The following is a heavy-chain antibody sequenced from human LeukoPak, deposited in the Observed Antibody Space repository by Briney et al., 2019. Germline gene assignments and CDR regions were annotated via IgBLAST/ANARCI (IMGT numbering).Heavy chain of an antibody. CDR3: ARGGSRLTTAGDLDY. V-gene: IGHV4-4*02. CDR2: IYHSGST. J-gene: IGHJ4*02. Sequence: SETLSLTCAVSGGSISSSNWWSWVRQPPGKGLEWIGEIYHSGSTNYNPSLKSQVTISVDTSRNQFSLKLSSVTAADTAVYYCARGGSRLTTAGDLDYWGQGTLVTVSS. CDR1: GGSISSSNW. D-gene: IGHD3-16*01.